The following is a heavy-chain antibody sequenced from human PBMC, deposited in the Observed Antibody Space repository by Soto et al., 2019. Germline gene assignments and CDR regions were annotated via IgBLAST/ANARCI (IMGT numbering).Heavy chain of an antibody. CDR1: GFTFSSYS. CDR2: ISSSSSYI. CDR3: ARPPYYYDTSGLAY. J-gene: IGHJ4*02. D-gene: IGHD3-22*01. V-gene: IGHV3-21*01. Sequence: EVQLVESGGGLVKPGGSLRLSCAASGFTFSSYSMNWVRQAPGKGLEWVSSISSSSSYIYYADSVKGRFTISRDNAKNSLYLQMTSLRAEDTAVYYCARPPYYYDTSGLAYWGQGTLVTVSS.